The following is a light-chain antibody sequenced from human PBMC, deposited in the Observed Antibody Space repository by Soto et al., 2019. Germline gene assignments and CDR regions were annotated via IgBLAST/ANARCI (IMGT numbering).Light chain of an antibody. J-gene: IGKJ1*01. CDR3: QQDNNYWT. Sequence: DIQMTQSPSTLSASVGDRVTITCRASQSISTSFAWYQQRPGKAPNLLIYKASRLESGVPSRFSGSGSGTEFTLTSSSVQPDDFATYYCQQDNNYWTFGQGTKVEIK. CDR2: KAS. CDR1: QSISTS. V-gene: IGKV1-5*03.